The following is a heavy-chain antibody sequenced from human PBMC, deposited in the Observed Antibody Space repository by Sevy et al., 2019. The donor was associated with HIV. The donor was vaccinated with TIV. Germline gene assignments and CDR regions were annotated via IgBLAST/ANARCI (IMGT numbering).Heavy chain of an antibody. J-gene: IGHJ4*02. CDR3: ARDFLWTYYYDSSGPAGYFDY. CDR1: GFTFSSYS. CDR2: ISSSSSYI. Sequence: GGPLRLSCAASGFTFSSYSMNWVRQAPGKGLEWVSSISSSSSYIYYADSVKGRFTISRDNAKNSLYLQMNSLRAEDTAVYYCARDFLWTYYYDSSGPAGYFDYWGQGTLVTVSS. D-gene: IGHD3-22*01. V-gene: IGHV3-21*01.